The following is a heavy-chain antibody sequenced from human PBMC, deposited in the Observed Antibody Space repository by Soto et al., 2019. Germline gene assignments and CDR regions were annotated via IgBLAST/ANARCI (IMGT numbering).Heavy chain of an antibody. CDR3: ATHPPYGPLDH. CDR1: GGSISNFY. Sequence: SETLSLTCTVSGGSISNFYWSWIRQPPGKGLEWIGYVYYSENTYYNPSLKSRVTISVDTSKNQFSLRLTSVTAADTAVYYCATHPPYGPLDHWGQGTLVTVSS. D-gene: IGHD4-17*01. CDR2: VYYSENT. J-gene: IGHJ4*02. V-gene: IGHV4-59*04.